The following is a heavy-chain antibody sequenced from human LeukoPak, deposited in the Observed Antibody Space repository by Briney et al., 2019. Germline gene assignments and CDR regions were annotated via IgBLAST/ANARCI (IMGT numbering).Heavy chain of an antibody. CDR1: GYSISSGYY. J-gene: IGHJ6*03. Sequence: PPQTLSLTCPVSGYSISSGYYWGWIRQPPGKGLEWIGSIYHSWSTHYNPSLKSRVTISVDTSKNQFSLKLSSVTAADTAVYYCARLSGYYYYYMDVWGKGTTVTVSS. CDR2: IYHSWST. D-gene: IGHD3-22*01. CDR3: ARLSGYYYYYMDV. V-gene: IGHV4-38-2*01.